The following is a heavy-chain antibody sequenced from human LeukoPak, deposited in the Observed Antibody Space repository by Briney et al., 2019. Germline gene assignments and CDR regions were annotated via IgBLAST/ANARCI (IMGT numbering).Heavy chain of an antibody. Sequence: ASVEVSCKASGGTFSSYAISWVRQAPGQGLEWMGGIIPIFGTANYAQKFQGRVTITADESTSTAYMELSSLRSEDTAVYYCASFTGSGGGSDWYFDLWGRGTLVTVSS. CDR2: IIPIFGTA. CDR3: ASFTGSGGGSDWYFDL. V-gene: IGHV1-69*01. J-gene: IGHJ2*01. D-gene: IGHD3-10*01. CDR1: GGTFSSYA.